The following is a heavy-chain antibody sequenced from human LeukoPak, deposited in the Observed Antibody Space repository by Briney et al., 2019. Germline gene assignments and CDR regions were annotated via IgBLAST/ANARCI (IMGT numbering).Heavy chain of an antibody. D-gene: IGHD3-10*01. J-gene: IGHJ5*02. V-gene: IGHV4-59*01. CDR1: GGSISSYY. Sequence: SETLSLTCTVSGGSISSYYWSWIRQPPGKGLEWIGYIYYSGSTNYNPSLKSRVTISVDTSKNQFSLKLSSVTAADTAVYYCARGREVLWFGSYESGWFDPWGQGTLVTVSS. CDR2: IYYSGST. CDR3: ARGREVLWFGSYESGWFDP.